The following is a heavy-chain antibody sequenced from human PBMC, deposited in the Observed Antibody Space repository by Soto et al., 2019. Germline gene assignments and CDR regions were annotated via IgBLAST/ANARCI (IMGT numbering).Heavy chain of an antibody. J-gene: IGHJ4*02. CDR3: SIGRDPNHVGRI. CDR2: IHPSGYT. CDR1: SGFFSSYY. V-gene: IGHV4-34*02. Sequence: QVQLQQWGAGLLKPSETLSLTCAVHSGFFSSYYSIWTRQSPGKGLDWIGEIHPSGYTDYNPSLNNRVTRSLDTSKTQFALRLTSVTAADTAGYFCSIGRDPNHVGRIWGQRTLVTVSA. D-gene: IGHD1-26*01.